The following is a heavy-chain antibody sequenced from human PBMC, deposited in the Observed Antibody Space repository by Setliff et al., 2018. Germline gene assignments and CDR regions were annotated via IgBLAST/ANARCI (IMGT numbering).Heavy chain of an antibody. CDR1: GGSISSSSYY. Sequence: PSETLSLTCTVSGGSISSSSYYWGWIRQPPGKGLEWIGSIYYSGSTYYNPSLKSRVTISVDTSKNQFSLELSSVTAADTAVYYCARLGSARYDSSGYYPDNWFDPWGQGTLVTVSS. CDR3: ARLGSARYDSSGYYPDNWFDP. CDR2: IYYSGST. D-gene: IGHD3-22*01. V-gene: IGHV4-39*01. J-gene: IGHJ5*02.